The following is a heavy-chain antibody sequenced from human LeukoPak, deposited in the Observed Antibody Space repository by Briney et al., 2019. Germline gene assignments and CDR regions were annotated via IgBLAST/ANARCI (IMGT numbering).Heavy chain of an antibody. CDR1: RGSINSYY. J-gene: IGHJ4*02. CDR3: ARHRIPAALASAFDY. D-gene: IGHD2-2*01. Sequence: KPSETLSLTCTVSRGSINSYYWSWIRQPPGKGLEWIGYIYYSGNTNYNPSLRSRVTISVDTSKNQFSLKLSSVTAADTAVYYCARHRIPAALASAFDYWGQGTLVTVSS. V-gene: IGHV4-59*08. CDR2: IYYSGNT.